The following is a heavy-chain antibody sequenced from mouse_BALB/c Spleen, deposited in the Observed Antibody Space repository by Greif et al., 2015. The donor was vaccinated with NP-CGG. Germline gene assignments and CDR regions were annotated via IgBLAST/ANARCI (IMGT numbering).Heavy chain of an antibody. Sequence: EVQGVESGGGLVQPGGSLKLSCAASGFTFSSYGMSWVRQTPDKRLELVATINSNGGSTYYPDSVKGRFTISRDNAKNTLYLQMSSLKSEDTAMYYCARGDDGYSWFAYWGQGTLVTVSA. V-gene: IGHV5-6-3*01. CDR2: INSNGGST. CDR1: GFTFSSYG. CDR3: ARGDDGYSWFAY. D-gene: IGHD2-3*01. J-gene: IGHJ3*01.